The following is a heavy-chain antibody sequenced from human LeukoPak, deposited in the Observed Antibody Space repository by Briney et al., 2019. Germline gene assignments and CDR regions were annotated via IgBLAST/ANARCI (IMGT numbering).Heavy chain of an antibody. CDR2: IIPIFGTA. J-gene: IGHJ4*02. D-gene: IGHD3-10*01. CDR3: ARDYYGSGSYFRPPDY. Sequence: ASVKVSCKASGGTFSSYAISWVRQAPGQGLEWMGGIIPIFGTANYAQKFQGRVTITADESTSTAYMELSSLRSEDTAVYYCARDYYGSGSYFRPPDYWGQGTLVTVSS. CDR1: GGTFSSYA. V-gene: IGHV1-69*13.